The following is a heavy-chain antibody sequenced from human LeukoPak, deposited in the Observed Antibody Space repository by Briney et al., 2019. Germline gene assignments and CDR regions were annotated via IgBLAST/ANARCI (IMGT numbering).Heavy chain of an antibody. D-gene: IGHD1-26*01. CDR1: GFTFSSYG. J-gene: IGHJ4*02. CDR2: ISYDGSNK. Sequence: GGSLRLSCAASGFTFSSYGMHWVRQAPGKGLEWVAVISYDGSNKYYADSVKGRFTISRDNSKNTLYLKMTSLRAEDTAVYYCAKEEGGPSGSYFDYWGQGTLVTVSS. CDR3: AKEEGGPSGSYFDY. V-gene: IGHV3-30*18.